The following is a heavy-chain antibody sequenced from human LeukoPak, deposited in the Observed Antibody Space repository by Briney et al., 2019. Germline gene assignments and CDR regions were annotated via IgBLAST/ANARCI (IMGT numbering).Heavy chain of an antibody. CDR2: IIPIFGTA. CDR3: ARVRLGASAYDY. CDR1: GGTFSSYA. Sequence: GASVKVSCKASGGTFSSYAISWVRQAPGQGLEWMGGIIPIFGTANYAQKFQGRVTITADESTSTAYMELSSLRSEDTAVYYCARVRLGASAYDYWGQGTLVTVSS. V-gene: IGHV1-69*13. D-gene: IGHD1-26*01. J-gene: IGHJ4*02.